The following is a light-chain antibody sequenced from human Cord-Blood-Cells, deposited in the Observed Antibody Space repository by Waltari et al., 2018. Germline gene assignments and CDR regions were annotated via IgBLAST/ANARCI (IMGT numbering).Light chain of an antibody. Sequence: DIQMTQSPSSLSASVGDRVTITCRASQSISSYLNWDQQKTGKAPKLLIYAASSLQSGVPSRFSGSGSGTDFTLTISSLQPEDFATYYCQQSYSTPATFGQGTKVEIK. CDR3: QQSYSTPAT. CDR1: QSISSY. J-gene: IGKJ1*01. CDR2: AAS. V-gene: IGKV1-39*01.